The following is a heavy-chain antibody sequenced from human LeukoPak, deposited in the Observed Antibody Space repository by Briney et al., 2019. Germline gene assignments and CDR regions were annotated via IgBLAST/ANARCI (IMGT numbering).Heavy chain of an antibody. D-gene: IGHD6-13*01. Sequence: PGGSLRLSCAASGFTFSSYWMHWVRRAPGKGLVWVSRINSDGSSTSYADSVKGRFTISRDNAKNSLYLQMDSLRAEDTAVYYCARDRESNWFPYLDSWGQGTLVTVSS. J-gene: IGHJ4*02. CDR1: GFTFSSYW. CDR3: ARDRESNWFPYLDS. CDR2: INSDGSST. V-gene: IGHV3-74*01.